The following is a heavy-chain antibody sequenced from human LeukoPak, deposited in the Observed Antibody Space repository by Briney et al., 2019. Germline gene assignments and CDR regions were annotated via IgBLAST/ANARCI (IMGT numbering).Heavy chain of an antibody. CDR1: GGSISSYH. J-gene: IGHJ6*02. CDR2: IYYNGMTTYNGVT. CDR3: ARDPFLHHYSSSRSRYYGMDV. Sequence: SETLSLTCTVSGGSISSYHWGWIRQPPGKGLEWIGYIYYNGMTTYNGVTTYNPSLKSRVTISVDTSKHQFSLKLSSVTAADTAVYYCARDPFLHHYSSSRSRYYGMDVWGQGTTVTVSS. D-gene: IGHD6-13*01. V-gene: IGHV4-59*12.